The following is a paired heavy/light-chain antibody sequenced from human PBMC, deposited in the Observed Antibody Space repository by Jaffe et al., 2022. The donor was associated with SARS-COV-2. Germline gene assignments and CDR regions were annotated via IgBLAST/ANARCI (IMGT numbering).Heavy chain of an antibody. CDR2: ISSSSGTI. D-gene: IGHD2-15*01. V-gene: IGHV3-48*01. J-gene: IGHJ4*02. CDR3: ARDLCRDIGCYDY. CDR1: GFSFIGSG. Sequence: EVQLVESGGGLVQPGGSLRLSCVTSGFSFIGSGMNWLRQAPGKGLEWISYISSSSGTIYYADSVKGRFTISRDNAKSSLYLQMNSLRADDTAVYYCARDLCRDIGCYDYWGQGIVVSVSS.
Light chain of an antibody. CDR3: NSRDSSGNQVL. CDR2: VKD. Sequence: SSELTQDPAVSVALGQTVRITCQGDSLRIYYANWYQQKPGQAPVLVIYVKDKRPSGIPDRFSGSSSGNTASLTITGAQAEDEADYYCNSRDSSGNQVLFGGGTRLTVL. J-gene: IGLJ2*01. CDR1: SLRIYY. V-gene: IGLV3-19*01.